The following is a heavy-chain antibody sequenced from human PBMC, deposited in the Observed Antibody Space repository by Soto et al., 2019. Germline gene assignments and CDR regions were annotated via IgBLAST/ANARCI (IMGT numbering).Heavy chain of an antibody. Sequence: ASVKVSCKASGFTFTSSAVQWVRQARGQRLEWIGWIVVGSGNTNYAQKFQERVTITRDMSTSTAYMELSSLRSEDTAVYYCAAGKGTTGYYYGMDVWGQGTTVTVSS. D-gene: IGHD4-17*01. J-gene: IGHJ6*02. CDR1: GFTFTSSA. CDR2: IVVGSGNT. V-gene: IGHV1-58*01. CDR3: AAGKGTTGYYYGMDV.